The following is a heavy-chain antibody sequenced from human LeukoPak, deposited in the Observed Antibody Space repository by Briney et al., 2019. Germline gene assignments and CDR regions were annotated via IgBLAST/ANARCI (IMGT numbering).Heavy chain of an antibody. D-gene: IGHD3-9*01. CDR3: ARLDKRVHNTFDI. CDR1: SDSISSSTSY. J-gene: IGHJ3*02. CDR2: IFYSGAT. Sequence: PSETLSLTCTVSSDSISSSTSYWGWIRQPPGKGLEYIGSIFYSGATYYNPSLKSRATLSVDMSKNQFSLKLSSVTAADTAVYYCARLDKRVHNTFDIWGQGTMVTVSS. V-gene: IGHV4-39*01.